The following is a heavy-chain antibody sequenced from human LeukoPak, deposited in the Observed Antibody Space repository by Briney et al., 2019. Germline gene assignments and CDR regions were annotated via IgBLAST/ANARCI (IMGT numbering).Heavy chain of an antibody. CDR3: ARDVIDFWSGHTDYHFDY. Sequence: SETLSLTCTVSGGSTSSYYWSLIRQPTGKGLEWIGRIYTSGSTNYNPSLNSRVTMSVDTSKNQFSLKLSSVTAADTAVYYCARDVIDFWSGHTDYHFDYWGQGTLVTVSS. V-gene: IGHV4-4*07. CDR2: IYTSGST. D-gene: IGHD3-3*01. J-gene: IGHJ4*02. CDR1: GGSTSSYY.